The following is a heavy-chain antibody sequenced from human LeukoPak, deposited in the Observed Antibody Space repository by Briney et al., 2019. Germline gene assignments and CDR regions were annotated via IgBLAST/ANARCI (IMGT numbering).Heavy chain of an antibody. Sequence: GGSLRLSCAASGFTFNIYAMSWVRQAPGKGLEWVSAISGSGGSTYYADSVKGRFTISRDNSKNTLYLQMNSLRAEDTAVYYCAKDLLHYYDSSGYYPFDYWGQGTLVTVSS. D-gene: IGHD3-22*01. CDR3: AKDLLHYYDSSGYYPFDY. V-gene: IGHV3-23*01. CDR2: ISGSGGST. CDR1: GFTFNIYA. J-gene: IGHJ4*02.